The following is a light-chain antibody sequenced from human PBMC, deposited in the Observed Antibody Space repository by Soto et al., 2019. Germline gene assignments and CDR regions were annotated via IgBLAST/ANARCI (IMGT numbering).Light chain of an antibody. J-gene: IGKJ4*01. V-gene: IGKV1-5*03. CDR3: QQANSFPRT. CDR2: KAS. CDR1: QTISSW. Sequence: DIQMPQSPSTLSGSVGDRVTITCRASQTISSWLAWYQQKPGKAPKLLIYKASTLKSGVPSRFSGSGSGTDFTLAIRSLQPEDFATYYCQQANSFPRTFGGGTKVDIK.